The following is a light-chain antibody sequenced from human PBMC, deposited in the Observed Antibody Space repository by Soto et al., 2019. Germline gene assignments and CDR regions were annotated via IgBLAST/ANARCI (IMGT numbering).Light chain of an antibody. CDR1: SSNIGANYD. J-gene: IGLJ1*01. V-gene: IGLV1-40*01. CDR2: GNS. Sequence: QSALTQPPSVSGAPGQRVTISCTGSSSNIGANYDVHWYQQLPGTAPKILIYGNSNRPSGVPDRFSGSKSGNMASLTTSGLQPEDEADYYCSSYTTSNTRQIVSGTGTKVTVL. CDR3: SSYTTSNTRQIV.